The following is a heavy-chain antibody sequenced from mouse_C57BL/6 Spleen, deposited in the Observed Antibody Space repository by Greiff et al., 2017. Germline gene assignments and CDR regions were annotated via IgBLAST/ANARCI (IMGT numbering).Heavy chain of an antibody. V-gene: IGHV1-81*01. CDR1: GYTFTSYG. J-gene: IGHJ2*01. Sequence: QVQLQQSGAELARPGASVKLSCKASGYTFTSYGISWVKQRTGQGLEWIGKIYPRGGNTYYNEKFKGKATLTADKSSSTAYMGLRSLTSEDSAVYFCARYDYYGSSYNFDDWGQGTTLTVSS. CDR2: IYPRGGNT. D-gene: IGHD1-1*01. CDR3: ARYDYYGSSYNFDD.